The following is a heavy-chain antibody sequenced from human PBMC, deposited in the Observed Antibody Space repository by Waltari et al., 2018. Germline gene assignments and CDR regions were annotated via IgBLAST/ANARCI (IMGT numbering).Heavy chain of an antibody. CDR1: GGSISSGSVY. CDR3: ARDEARYYDIMTGGGYYGLDV. V-gene: IGHV4-61*02. Sequence: QVQLQESGPGLVRPSQTLSLTCTVSGGSISSGSVYWTWIRQPAGKGLEWVGHIFTSGSTKYNPSLNSRVSVSLDTSENQFSLRLSSVTAADTAVYYCARDEARYYDIMTGGGYYGLDVWGQGTTVTVSS. J-gene: IGHJ6*02. CDR2: IFTSGST. D-gene: IGHD3-9*01.